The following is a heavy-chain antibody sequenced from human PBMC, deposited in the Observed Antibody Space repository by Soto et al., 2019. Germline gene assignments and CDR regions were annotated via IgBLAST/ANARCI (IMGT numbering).Heavy chain of an antibody. J-gene: IGHJ6*03. V-gene: IGHV1-3*01. D-gene: IGHD3-10*01. CDR2: INAGNGKT. CDR3: ERNTKTLMVRGVPDYYYYMDV. CDR1: GYTFTSYA. Sequence: ASVKVSCKASGYTFTSYAMHWVRQAPGQRLEWMGWINAGNGKTKYSQKFQGRVTITRDTSASTAYMELSSLRSEDTAVYYCERNTKTLMVRGVPDYYYYMDVWGKGTTVTVS.